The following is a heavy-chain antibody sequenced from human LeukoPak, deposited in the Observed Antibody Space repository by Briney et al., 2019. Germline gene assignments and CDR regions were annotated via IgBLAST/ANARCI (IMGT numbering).Heavy chain of an antibody. Sequence: GGSLRLSCAASGFTVSSNYMSWVRQAPGKGLEWVSYISSSGSTIYYADSVKGRFTISRDNAKNSLYLQMNSLRAEDTAVYYCARAPAVAAHGNFDYWGQGTLVTVSS. CDR3: ARAPAVAAHGNFDY. J-gene: IGHJ4*02. V-gene: IGHV3-11*01. D-gene: IGHD6-19*01. CDR1: GFTVSSNY. CDR2: ISSSGSTI.